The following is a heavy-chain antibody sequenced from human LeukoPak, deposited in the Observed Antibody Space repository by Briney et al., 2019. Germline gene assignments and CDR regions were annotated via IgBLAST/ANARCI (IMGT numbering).Heavy chain of an antibody. V-gene: IGHV4-4*08. CDR2: IYTSGST. Sequence: SETLSLTCTVSGGSISSFYWSWIRQPPGKGLEWIGRIYTSGSTNYNPSLKSRVTISVDTSKNQFSLKLSSVTATDTAVYYCARETMVRGVIPLYFFDYWGQGILVTVSS. CDR1: GGSISSFY. D-gene: IGHD3-10*01. CDR3: ARETMVRGVIPLYFFDY. J-gene: IGHJ4*02.